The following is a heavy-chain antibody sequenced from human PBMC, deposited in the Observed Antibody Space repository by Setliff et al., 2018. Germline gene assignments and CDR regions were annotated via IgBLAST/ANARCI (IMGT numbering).Heavy chain of an antibody. V-gene: IGHV1-3*01. CDR1: GYTFTSYA. J-gene: IGHJ6*02. CDR2: INAGNGNT. Sequence: GASVKVSCKASGYTFTSYAMHWVRQAPGQRLEWMGWINAGNGNTKYSQKFQGRVTMTRNTSISTAYMELSSLRSEDTAVYYCARPMYDILTGPPYGMDVWGQGTTVTVSS. CDR3: ARPMYDILTGPPYGMDV. D-gene: IGHD3-9*01.